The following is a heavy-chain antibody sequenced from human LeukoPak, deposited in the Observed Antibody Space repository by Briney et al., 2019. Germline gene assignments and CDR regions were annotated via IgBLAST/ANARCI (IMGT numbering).Heavy chain of an antibody. D-gene: IGHD6-19*01. J-gene: IGHJ4*02. CDR2: ISYRGRT. V-gene: IGHV4-39*07. CDR1: GGSISSNDYY. CDR3: ARVGWYSSGWYYFDY. Sequence: PSETLSLTCTVSGGSISSNDYYWGWIRQPPGKGLGWIASISYRGRTNYNPSLKSRVPISVDTSKNQFSLKLSSVTAADTAVYYCARVGWYSSGWYYFDYWGQGTLVTVSS.